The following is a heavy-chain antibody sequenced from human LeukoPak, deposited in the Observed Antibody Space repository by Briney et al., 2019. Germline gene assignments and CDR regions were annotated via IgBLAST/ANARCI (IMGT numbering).Heavy chain of an antibody. J-gene: IGHJ5*02. Sequence: SVKVSCKASGGTFSNHVMTWVRQAPGQGLEWMGGIISASGPANYAQKFQGRVTITADESINTAYMELSSLRSEDTAVYYCARGVVPAAITSWFDPWGQGTLVTVSS. CDR3: ARGVVPAAITSWFDP. CDR1: GGTFSNHV. CDR2: IISASGPA. V-gene: IGHV1-69*13. D-gene: IGHD2-2*01.